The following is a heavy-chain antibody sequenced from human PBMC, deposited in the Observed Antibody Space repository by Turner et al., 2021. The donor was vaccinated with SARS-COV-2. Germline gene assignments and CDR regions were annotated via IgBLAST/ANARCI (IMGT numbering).Heavy chain of an antibody. CDR1: GYTLIELS. V-gene: IGHV1-24*01. Sequence: QVQLAQSGAEAEKPGASVKVSCRVSGYTLIELSMHWARQAPGKGLEWMGGFAPEDCETIYAQKFQGRVTMTEDTSTDTANMELSSLRSDDTAVYYCATAPGMTTTGWFDPWGQGTLVTVSS. J-gene: IGHJ5*02. CDR3: ATAPGMTTTGWFDP. D-gene: IGHD4-4*01. CDR2: FAPEDCET.